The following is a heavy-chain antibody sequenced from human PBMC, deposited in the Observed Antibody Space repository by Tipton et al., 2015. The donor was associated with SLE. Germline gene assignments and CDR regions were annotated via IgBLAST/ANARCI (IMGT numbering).Heavy chain of an antibody. CDR3: ARIESGLPGYYYGMDV. CDR1: SGSVGSSDYY. D-gene: IGHD2-15*01. J-gene: IGHJ6*02. V-gene: IGHV4-39*01. Sequence: TLSLTCTVSSGSVGSSDYYWGWIRQSPGKGLEWIGTIYYSGITYYNPSLKSRVTISLDTSKNQFSLKLSSVTAADTAVYYCARIESGLPGYYYGMDVWGQGTTVTVSS. CDR2: IYYSGIT.